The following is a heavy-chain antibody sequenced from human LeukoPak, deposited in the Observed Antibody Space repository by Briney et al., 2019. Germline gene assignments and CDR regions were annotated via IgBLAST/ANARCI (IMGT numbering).Heavy chain of an antibody. J-gene: IGHJ4*02. CDR1: GDSISSGSYY. V-gene: IGHV4-61*02. CDR3: AMGYSSSSGFLDY. Sequence: ASETLSLTCIVSGDSISSGSYYWSWIRQPAGKGLEWIGRICTSGSTNYNPSLKSRVTISVDTSKNQFSLKLSSVTAADTAVYYCAMGYSSSSGFLDYWGQGTLVTVSS. CDR2: ICTSGST. D-gene: IGHD6-6*01.